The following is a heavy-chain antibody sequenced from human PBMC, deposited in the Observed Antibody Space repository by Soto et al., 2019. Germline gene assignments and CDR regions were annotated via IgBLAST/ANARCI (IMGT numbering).Heavy chain of an antibody. CDR1: GGSLSNYG. CDR3: ARGDATKIVVTTYYAMDV. CDR2: IIPVFGTP. J-gene: IGHJ6*02. D-gene: IGHD3-22*01. Sequence: QLQLVQSGAEVKKPGSSVKVSCKASGGSLSNYGISWVRQAPGQGLEWMGAIIPVFGTPNYAQKFQDRVTITADESTTTVYMEVRSLTSEDTAVYYCARGDATKIVVTTYYAMDVWGQGTTVTVSS. V-gene: IGHV1-69*12.